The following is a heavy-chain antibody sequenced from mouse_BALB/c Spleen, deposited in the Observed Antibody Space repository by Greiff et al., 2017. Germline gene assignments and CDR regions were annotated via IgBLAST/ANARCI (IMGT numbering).Heavy chain of an antibody. Sequence: QVQLQQPGAELVMPGASVKMSCKASGYTFTDYWMHWVKQRPGQGLEWIGAIDTSDSYTSYNQKFKGKATLTVDESSSTAYMQLSSLTSEDSAVYYCAMITTHAMDYWGQGTSVTVSS. CDR1: GYTFTDYW. D-gene: IGHD2-4*01. J-gene: IGHJ4*01. V-gene: IGHV1-69*01. CDR2: IDTSDSYT. CDR3: AMITTHAMDY.